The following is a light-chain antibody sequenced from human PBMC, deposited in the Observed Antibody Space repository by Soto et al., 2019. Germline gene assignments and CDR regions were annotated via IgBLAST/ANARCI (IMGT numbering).Light chain of an antibody. CDR3: SSFTSRSSLI. CDR1: MRDIGAYNR. V-gene: IGLV2-14*01. Sequence: QSVLTQPASVSGSPGQSITIFCAGTMRDIGAYNRVSWYQQHPGRAPQLIIYEVRNRPSGSSFRFSGSKSGNTASLTISGLQAEDEADYYFSSFTSRSSLIFGGGTKVTVL. CDR2: EVR. J-gene: IGLJ2*01.